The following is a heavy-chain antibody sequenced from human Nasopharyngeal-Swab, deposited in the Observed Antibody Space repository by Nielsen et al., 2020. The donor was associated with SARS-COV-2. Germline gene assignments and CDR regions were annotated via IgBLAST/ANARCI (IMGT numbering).Heavy chain of an antibody. J-gene: IGHJ4*02. V-gene: IGHV4-39*01. CDR2: IYYSGST. CDR3: ARVVAVAGTRRYFDY. D-gene: IGHD6-19*01. Sequence: WIRQPPGKGLEWIGSIYYSGSTYYNPSLESRVTISVDTSKNQFSLKLSSVTAADTAVYYCARVVAVAGTRRYFDYWGQGTLVTVSS.